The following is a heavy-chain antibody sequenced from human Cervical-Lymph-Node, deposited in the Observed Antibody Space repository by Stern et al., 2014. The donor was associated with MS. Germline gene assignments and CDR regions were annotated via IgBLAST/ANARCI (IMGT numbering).Heavy chain of an antibody. D-gene: IGHD3-22*01. CDR1: GYTFTGYY. V-gene: IGHV1-2*06. Sequence: QVQLVQSGAEVKKPGASVKVSCKASGYTFTGYYMHWVRQATGQGLEWMGRIKHNSGGTNYAQKFQGRVTMTRDTSISTAYMELSRLRSDDTAVYYCARSPSHYYDSSGYYQSPYYYYGMDVWGQGTTVTVSS. CDR2: IKHNSGGT. CDR3: ARSPSHYYDSSGYYQSPYYYYGMDV. J-gene: IGHJ6*02.